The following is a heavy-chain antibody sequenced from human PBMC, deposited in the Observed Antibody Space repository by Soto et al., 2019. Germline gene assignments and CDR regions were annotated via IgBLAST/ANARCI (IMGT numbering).Heavy chain of an antibody. CDR1: GGNLSGFA. V-gene: IGHV1-69*01. CDR2: IIPMFGTA. Sequence: QVQLVKSGAEVKKPGSSVKVSCKASGGNLSGFAISWVRQAPGQGLEWMGGIIPMFGTANYAQKFQGRVTITADESTSTVYMELSSLGSEDTAVYYCATKNDFTLAPPASWGQGTLVTVSS. D-gene: IGHD3-10*01. J-gene: IGHJ5*02. CDR3: ATKNDFTLAPPAS.